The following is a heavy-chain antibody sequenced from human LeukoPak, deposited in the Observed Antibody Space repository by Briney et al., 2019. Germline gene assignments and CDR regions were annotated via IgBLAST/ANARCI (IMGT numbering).Heavy chain of an antibody. Sequence: LRLSCAASGFTFSGSAMSWVRQAPGKGLEWIGFIYYSGSTYYNPSLKSRVTISIDTSKNQFSLKLSSVTAADTAVYYCARATGGAAAADFDPWGQGTLVTVSS. V-gene: IGHV4-31*11. J-gene: IGHJ5*02. CDR1: GFTFSGSA. CDR3: ARATGGAAAADFDP. D-gene: IGHD6-13*01. CDR2: IYYSGST.